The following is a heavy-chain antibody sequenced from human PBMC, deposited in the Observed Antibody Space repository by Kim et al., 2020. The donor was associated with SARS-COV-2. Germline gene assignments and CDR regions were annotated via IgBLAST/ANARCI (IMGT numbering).Heavy chain of an antibody. Sequence: SVKVSCKASGFTFTSSAVQWVRQARGQRLEWIGWIVVGSGNTNYAQKFQERVTITRDMSTSTAYMELSSLRSEDTAVYYCAAVGFGLDYYYYGMDVWGQGTTVTVSS. J-gene: IGHJ6*02. V-gene: IGHV1-58*01. CDR1: GFTFTSSA. CDR3: AAVGFGLDYYYYGMDV. D-gene: IGHD3-16*01. CDR2: IVVGSGNT.